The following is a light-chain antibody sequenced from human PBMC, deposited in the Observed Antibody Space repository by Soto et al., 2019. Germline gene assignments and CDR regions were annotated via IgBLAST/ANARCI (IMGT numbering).Light chain of an antibody. CDR2: DAS. CDR1: QSISSW. Sequence: DIQMTQSPSTLSATAGDRVTITCRASQSISSWLAWYQHKPGKAPKLLIYDASNLDSGVPSRFSGSGSGTEFSLTISNLQPDDCATYYCQHYNSYSEFSFGPGTKVDIK. J-gene: IGKJ3*01. CDR3: QHYNSYSEFS. V-gene: IGKV1-5*01.